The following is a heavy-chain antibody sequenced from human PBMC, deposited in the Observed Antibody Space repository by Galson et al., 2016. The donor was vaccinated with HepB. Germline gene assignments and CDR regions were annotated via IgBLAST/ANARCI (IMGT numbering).Heavy chain of an antibody. D-gene: IGHD2-15*01. V-gene: IGHV4-31*03. CDR1: GDSIRSGGYY. CDR2: IFYSGGS. Sequence: TLSLTCTVSGDSIRSGGYYWSWIRQHPGKGLEWIGYIFYSGGSSYNPSLESRLTMSVDTSKNQFSLKLNSVTAADTAVYYCARGDNCAGGSCYTNWFDPWGQGVLVTVSS. J-gene: IGHJ5*02. CDR3: ARGDNCAGGSCYTNWFDP.